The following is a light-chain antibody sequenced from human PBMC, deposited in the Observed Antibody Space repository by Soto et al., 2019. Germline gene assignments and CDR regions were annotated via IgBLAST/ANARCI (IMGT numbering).Light chain of an antibody. V-gene: IGKV1-5*03. J-gene: IGKJ2*01. CDR3: QQYNSYSPET. CDR2: KAS. CDR1: QSISSW. Sequence: DIQMTQSPSTLSASVGDRVTITSRASQSISSWLAWYQQKPGKAPKLLIYKASSLESGVPSRFSGSGSGTEFTLTISSLQPDDFATYYCQQYNSYSPETFGQGTKLEIK.